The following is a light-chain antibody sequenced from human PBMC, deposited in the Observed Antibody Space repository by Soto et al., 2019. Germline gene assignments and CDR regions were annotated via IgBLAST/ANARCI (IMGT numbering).Light chain of an antibody. CDR1: QSLLHSNGYNY. V-gene: IGKV2-28*01. J-gene: IGKJ2*01. CDR2: LGS. Sequence: DIVMTQSPLSLPVTPGEPASISCRSSQSLLHSNGYNYLDWYLQKPRQSPQLLIYLGSNPASGVPERFSGSGSGTDFTLKISRVEAEDVGVYYCLQALQTPEYTFGQGTKLEIK. CDR3: LQALQTPEYT.